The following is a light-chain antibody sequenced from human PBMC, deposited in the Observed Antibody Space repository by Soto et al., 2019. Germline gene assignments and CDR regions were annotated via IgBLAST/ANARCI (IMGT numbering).Light chain of an antibody. J-gene: IGKJ1*01. Sequence: EIVLTQSPGTLSLSPGERATLSCRASQSVSSSYLAWYQQKPGQAPRLLIYGASSRATGIPDRFSGSGSGTDFTLTISRLEPEDFAVYYCQQYGSSPTWTLGPGTNVDIK. CDR1: QSVSSSY. CDR3: QQYGSSPTWT. CDR2: GAS. V-gene: IGKV3-20*01.